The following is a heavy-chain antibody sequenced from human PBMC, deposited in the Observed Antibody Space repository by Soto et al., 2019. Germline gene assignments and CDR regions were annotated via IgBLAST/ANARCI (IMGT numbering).Heavy chain of an antibody. CDR3: FFFQAEDGIRDTVPVSAFLLNRSSDL. D-gene: IGHD2-15*01. Sequence: KGLAWVALISYDGSNKDYADSVKGRFTISRDNSKNTLYLQMNGLRAEDTAVYYCFFFQAEDGIRDTVPVSAFLLNRSSDL. J-gene: IGHJ2*01. CDR2: ISYDGSNK. V-gene: IGHV3-30*04.